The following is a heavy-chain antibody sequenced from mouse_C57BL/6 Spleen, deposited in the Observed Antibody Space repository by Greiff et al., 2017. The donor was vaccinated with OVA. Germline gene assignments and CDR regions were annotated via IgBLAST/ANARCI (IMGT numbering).Heavy chain of an antibody. D-gene: IGHD1-1*01. CDR1: GYTFTSYC. CDR3: ATRITTVVGYFDV. J-gene: IGHJ1*03. V-gene: IGHV1-53*01. Sequence: QVQLQQPGTELVKPGASVKLSCKASGYTFTSYCMHWVKQRPGQGLEWIGNINPSNGGTNYNEKFKSKATLTADKSSSTAYMQLSSLTSEDSAVYYCATRITTVVGYFDVWGTGTTVTVSS. CDR2: INPSNGGT.